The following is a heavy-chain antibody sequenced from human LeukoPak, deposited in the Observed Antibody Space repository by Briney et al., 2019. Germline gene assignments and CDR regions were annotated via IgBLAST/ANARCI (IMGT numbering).Heavy chain of an antibody. CDR2: ISSNGGST. V-gene: IGHV3-64D*06. Sequence: PGGSLRLSCSASGFTFSSYAMHWVRQAPEKGLEYVSAISSNGGSTYYADSVKGRFTISRDNSKNTLYLQMSSLRAEDTAVYYCVKGDLGYCSGGGCYAYYFDYWGQGTLVTVSS. CDR3: VKGDLGYCSGGGCYAYYFDY. CDR1: GFTFSSYA. D-gene: IGHD2-15*01. J-gene: IGHJ4*02.